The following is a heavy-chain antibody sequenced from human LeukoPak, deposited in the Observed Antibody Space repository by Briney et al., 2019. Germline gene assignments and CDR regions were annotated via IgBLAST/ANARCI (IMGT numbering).Heavy chain of an antibody. CDR3: ARTDIVATGGVGY. CDR1: XYG. D-gene: IGHD5-12*01. V-gene: IGHV1-18*01. CDR2: ISAYNGNT. J-gene: IGHJ4*02. Sequence: XYGISWVRQAXGQGLEWMGWISAYNGNTNYAQKLQGRVTMTTDTSTSTAYMELRSLRSDDTAVYYCARTDIVATGGVGYWGQGTLVTVSS.